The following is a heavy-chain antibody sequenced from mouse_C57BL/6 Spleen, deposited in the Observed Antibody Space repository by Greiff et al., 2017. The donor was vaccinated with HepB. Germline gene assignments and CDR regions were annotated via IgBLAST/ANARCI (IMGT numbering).Heavy chain of an antibody. Sequence: QVQLQQPGAELVKPGASVKLSCKASGYTFTSYWMQWVKQRPGQGLEWIGEIDPSDSYTNYNQKFKGKATLTVDTSSSTAYMQLSSLTSEDSAVYYCANSRGLRGQGTLVTVSA. D-gene: IGHD3-1*01. CDR1: GYTFTSYW. J-gene: IGHJ3*01. CDR2: IDPSDSYT. CDR3: ANSRGL. V-gene: IGHV1-50*01.